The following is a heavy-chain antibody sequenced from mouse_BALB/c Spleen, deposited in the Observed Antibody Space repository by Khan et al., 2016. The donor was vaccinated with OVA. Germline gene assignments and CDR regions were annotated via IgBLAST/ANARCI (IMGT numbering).Heavy chain of an antibody. J-gene: IGHJ3*01. V-gene: IGHV1-85*01. CDR2: MFPGDGST. Sequence: QVQLKESGAELVKPGASVKLSCKASGYTFTSYDINWVRQRPEQGLEWNGWMFPGDGSTKYNENFKGKATLTTDKSSSTAYMQLSRLTSEDSGAYVCARGGYGGFAYWGQGTLVTVSA. CDR1: GYTFTSYD. CDR3: ARGGYGGFAY. D-gene: IGHD2-14*01.